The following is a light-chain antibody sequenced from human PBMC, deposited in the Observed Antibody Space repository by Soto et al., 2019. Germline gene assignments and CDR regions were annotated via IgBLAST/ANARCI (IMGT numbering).Light chain of an antibody. CDR3: QERSKLPLYT. CDR1: QSVGSK. J-gene: IGKJ2*01. V-gene: IGKV3-15*01. Sequence: EIVMTQSPTTLSVSPGERATLSCRASQSVGSKLIWYQHKPGQAPRLLIYGASARATGIPARFSGSGSGTEFTLTISSVQSDDSATYYGQERSKLPLYTFGQGTKLEIK. CDR2: GAS.